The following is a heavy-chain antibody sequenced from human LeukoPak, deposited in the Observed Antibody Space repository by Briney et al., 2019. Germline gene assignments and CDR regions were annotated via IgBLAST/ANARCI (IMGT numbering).Heavy chain of an antibody. J-gene: IGHJ4*02. CDR3: ARSADSSGYFREITLYYFDY. CDR1: GFTFSDLY. CDR2: ISNSGSTI. Sequence: GGSLRLSCAASGFTFSDLYMTWIRQAPGKGLEWVSYISNSGSTIYYADSVKGRFTISRDNAKNSLYLQMNSLRAEDTAVYYCARSADSSGYFREITLYYFDYWGQGTLVTVSS. D-gene: IGHD3-22*01. V-gene: IGHV3-11*01.